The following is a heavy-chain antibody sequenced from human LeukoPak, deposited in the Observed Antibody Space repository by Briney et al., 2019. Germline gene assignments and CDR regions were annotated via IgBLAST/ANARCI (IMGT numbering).Heavy chain of an antibody. Sequence: GGSLRLSCAASGFTFSGSAMHWVRQASGKGLEWVGRIRSKANSYATAYAASVKGGFTISRDDSKNTAYLQMNSLKTEDTAVYYCTRLRLGIAAAHNWFDPWGQGTLVTVSS. V-gene: IGHV3-73*01. J-gene: IGHJ5*02. CDR1: GFTFSGSA. CDR3: TRLRLGIAAAHNWFDP. D-gene: IGHD6-13*01. CDR2: IRSKANSYAT.